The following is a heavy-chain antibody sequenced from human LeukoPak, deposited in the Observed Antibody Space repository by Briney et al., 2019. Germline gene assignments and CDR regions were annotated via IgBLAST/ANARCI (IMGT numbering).Heavy chain of an antibody. Sequence: QPGGSLRLSCAASGFTFSDYGMSWVRQAPGKGLEWVSGISGSGGDTYYADSVKGRFTISRGNSKNMLYLQMNSLRAEDTAVYYCARSLRVRGVPDYMDVWGKGTTVTISS. CDR3: ARSLRVRGVPDYMDV. V-gene: IGHV3-23*01. CDR2: ISGSGGDT. D-gene: IGHD3-10*01. CDR1: GFTFSDYG. J-gene: IGHJ6*03.